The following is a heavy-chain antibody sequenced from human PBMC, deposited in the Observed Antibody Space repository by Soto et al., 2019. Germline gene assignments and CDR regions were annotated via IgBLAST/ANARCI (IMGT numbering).Heavy chain of an antibody. V-gene: IGHV1-24*01. CDR3: ATQGTNGAYEVWSGYSYNWFDP. Sequence: ASVKVSCKVSGYTRTELSMHWVRQAPGKGLEWMGGFDPEDGETIYAQKFQGRVTMTEDTSTDTAYMELSSLRSEDTAVYYCATQGTNGAYEVWSGYSYNWFDPWGQGTLVTVYS. J-gene: IGHJ5*02. D-gene: IGHD3-3*01. CDR2: FDPEDGET. CDR1: GYTRTELS.